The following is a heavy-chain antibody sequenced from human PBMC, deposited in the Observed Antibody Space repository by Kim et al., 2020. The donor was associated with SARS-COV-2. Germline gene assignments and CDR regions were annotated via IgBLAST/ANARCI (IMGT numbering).Heavy chain of an antibody. D-gene: IGHD6-19*01. CDR2: ISHSGTT. Sequence: SETLSLTCAVSGGSISNSWWSWVRQPPGMGLEWIGGISHSGTTNYNASLRSRVTISVDKSNNQFSLKLTSVTAADTAVYYCAQSSSRRCLDYWGQGTLVTVSS. J-gene: IGHJ4*02. V-gene: IGHV4-4*02. CDR1: GGSISNSW. CDR3: AQSSSRRCLDY.